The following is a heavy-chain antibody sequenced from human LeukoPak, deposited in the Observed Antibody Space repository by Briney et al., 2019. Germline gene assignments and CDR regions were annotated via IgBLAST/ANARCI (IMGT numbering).Heavy chain of an antibody. J-gene: IGHJ6*03. V-gene: IGHV3-7*03. D-gene: IGHD2-2*01. Sequence: GGSLRLSGAASGFTFSKNWMTCVRQAPVKGLERVAKINADGSEKYFVDSVKRRFTLSRDNAKNSLSLQMNSLRPEDTAIYFCSSLGRGRYCSDTNCSDFYFLDVWGTGTTVTVSS. CDR3: SSLGRGRYCSDTNCSDFYFLDV. CDR2: INADGSEK. CDR1: GFTFSKNW.